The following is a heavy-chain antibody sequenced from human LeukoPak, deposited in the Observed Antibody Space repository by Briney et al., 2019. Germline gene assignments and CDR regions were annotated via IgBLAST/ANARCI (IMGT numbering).Heavy chain of an antibody. CDR1: GGSISRYY. CDR3: ARSGRCGSYYNGY. D-gene: IGHD1-26*01. J-gene: IGHJ4*02. V-gene: IGHV4-59*01. CDR2: IYFSGST. Sequence: PSETLSLTRTVSGGSISRYYWSWIPQPPGNGLEWFSYIYFSGSTNYNPSLKSRVPISVDTSKNQFSLKLSSVCAAVTDVYYCARSGRCGSYYNGYWGQGTLVTVS.